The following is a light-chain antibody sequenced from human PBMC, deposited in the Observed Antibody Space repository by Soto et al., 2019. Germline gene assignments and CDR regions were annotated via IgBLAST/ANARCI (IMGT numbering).Light chain of an antibody. CDR3: QQYENLPIT. CDR1: QDFSSY. J-gene: IGKJ5*01. Sequence: IRMTQSPYSLSASVGNRVNIACRASQDFSSYVAWVQQKPGRPPMLLIYDASDHEKGVPSRFIGSGSGTEFSLSITSLQPENIAAYFCQQYENLPITFGQGTGLE. V-gene: IGKV1-33*01. CDR2: DAS.